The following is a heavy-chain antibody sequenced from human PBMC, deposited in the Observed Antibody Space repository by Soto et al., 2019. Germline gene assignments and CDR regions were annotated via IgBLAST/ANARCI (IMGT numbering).Heavy chain of an antibody. CDR1: GFTFSDYD. V-gene: IGHV3-30-3*01. CDR2: ISFDGSNK. Sequence: PGGSLRLSCAASGFTFSDYDMDWVRQAPGKGLEWVAAISFDGSNKDYADSVKGRFTISRDNSKNTLYLQMNSLRVEDTAVYYCAREGYSGSYCGYWGQGTLVTVSS. CDR3: AREGYSGSYCGY. D-gene: IGHD1-26*01. J-gene: IGHJ4*02.